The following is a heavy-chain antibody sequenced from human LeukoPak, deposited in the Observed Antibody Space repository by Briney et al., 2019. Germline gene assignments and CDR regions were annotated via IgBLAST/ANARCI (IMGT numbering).Heavy chain of an antibody. D-gene: IGHD3-22*01. CDR3: AKGGQYYYDGSGYFDY. CDR2: IRYDGSNK. V-gene: IGHV3-30*02. J-gene: IGHJ4*02. CDR1: GFTFSSYG. Sequence: PGGSLRLSCAASGFTFSSYGMHWVRQAPGKGLEWVAFIRYDGSNKYYADSVKGRFTISRDNSKNTLYLQMNSLRAEDTAVYYCAKGGQYYYDGSGYFDYWGQGTLVTVSS.